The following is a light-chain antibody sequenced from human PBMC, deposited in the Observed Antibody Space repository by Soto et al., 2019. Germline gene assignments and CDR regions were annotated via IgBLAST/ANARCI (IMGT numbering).Light chain of an antibody. Sequence: DIQMTQSPSSLSASVGDRVTITCRASQSISIYLNWYQQKPGKAPRLLIYAASRLQSGVPSRFSGSGSGTDFTLTISSLQPEDFATYYCQQSYIRPIYTFGQGTRLDIK. CDR1: QSISIY. V-gene: IGKV1-39*01. CDR3: QQSYIRPIYT. CDR2: AAS. J-gene: IGKJ2*01.